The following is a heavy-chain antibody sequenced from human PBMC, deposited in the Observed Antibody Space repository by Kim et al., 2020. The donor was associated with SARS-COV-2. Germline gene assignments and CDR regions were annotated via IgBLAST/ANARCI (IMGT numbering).Heavy chain of an antibody. D-gene: IGHD4-17*01. V-gene: IGHV5-51*01. CDR1: GYSFTSYW. CDR2: IYPGDSDT. CDR3: ARGGQRAHDYGDYGMDV. Sequence: GESLKISCKGSGYSFTSYWIGWVRQMPGKGLEWMGIIYPGDSDTRYSPSCQGQVTISADKSISTAYLQWSSLKASGTAMYYCARGGQRAHDYGDYGMDVWGQGTMVTVSS. J-gene: IGHJ6*02.